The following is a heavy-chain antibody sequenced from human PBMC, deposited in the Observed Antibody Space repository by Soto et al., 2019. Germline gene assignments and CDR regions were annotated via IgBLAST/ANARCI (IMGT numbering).Heavy chain of an antibody. V-gene: IGHV4-31*03. CDR3: ARDPWYSSSWDTYYYYGMDV. Sequence: PSETLSLTCTVSGGSISSGGYYWSWIRQHPGKGLEWIGYIYYSGSTYYNPSLKSRVTISVDTSKNQFSLKLSSVTAADTAVYYCARDPWYSSSWDTYYYYGMDVWGQGTTVTVSS. J-gene: IGHJ6*02. CDR1: GGSISSGGYY. CDR2: IYYSGST. D-gene: IGHD6-13*01.